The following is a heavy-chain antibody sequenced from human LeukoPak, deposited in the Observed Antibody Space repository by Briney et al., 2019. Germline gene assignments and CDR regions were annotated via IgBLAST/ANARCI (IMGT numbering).Heavy chain of an antibody. V-gene: IGHV3-21*01. J-gene: IGHJ6*02. CDR2: ISSSSSYI. Sequence: GGSLRLSCAASGFTFSSSAMNWVRQAPGKGLEWVSSISSSSSYIYYADSVKGRFTISRDNAKNSLYLQMNSLRAEDTAVYYCARDEDIVVVPAAMDYYYGMDVWGQGTTVTVSS. CDR3: ARDEDIVVVPAAMDYYYGMDV. D-gene: IGHD2-2*01. CDR1: GFTFSSSA.